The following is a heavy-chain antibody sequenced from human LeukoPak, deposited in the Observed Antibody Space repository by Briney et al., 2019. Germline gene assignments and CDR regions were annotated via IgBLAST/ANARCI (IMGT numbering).Heavy chain of an antibody. CDR1: GVSLSGYY. J-gene: IGHJ3*02. D-gene: IGHD3-10*01. V-gene: IGHV4-34*01. CDR3: ARALSYYYGSGQTPRDAFDI. CDR2: INHSGST. Sequence: SQTLSLTCAVYGVSLSGYYCSWIRQPPRHGRECMGEINHSGSTNYNPSLKSRVIISVDTSKNQFSLKLSSVTAADTAVYYCARALSYYYGSGQTPRDAFDIWGQGTMVTVSS.